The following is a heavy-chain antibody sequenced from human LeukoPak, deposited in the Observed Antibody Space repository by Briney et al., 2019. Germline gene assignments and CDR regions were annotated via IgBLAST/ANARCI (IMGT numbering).Heavy chain of an antibody. V-gene: IGHV3-30*18. CDR2: ISYDGRNK. J-gene: IGHJ4*02. Sequence: GGSLRLSCAASGFVFSSYGMHWVRQAPGKGLEWVAVISYDGRNKYYADSVKGRFTISRDNSKNTLYLQMNSLRAEDTALYYCSKATPPRDGSNPDYWGQGTLVTVSS. CDR1: GFVFSSYG. D-gene: IGHD5-24*01. CDR3: SKATPPRDGSNPDY.